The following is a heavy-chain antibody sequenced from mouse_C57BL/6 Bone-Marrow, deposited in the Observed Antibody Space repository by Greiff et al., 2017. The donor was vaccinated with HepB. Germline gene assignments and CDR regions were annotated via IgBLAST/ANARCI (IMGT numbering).Heavy chain of an antibody. CDR1: GYSITSGYY. CDR3: ARETGNFYYFDY. V-gene: IGHV3-6*01. CDR2: ISYDGSN. J-gene: IGHJ2*01. Sequence: EVQLQQSGPGLVKPSQSLSLTCSVTGYSITSGYYCNWIRQFPGNKLEWMGYISYDGSNNYNPSLKNRISITRDTSKNQFFLKLNSVTTEDTATYYCARETGNFYYFDYWGQGTTLTVSS. D-gene: IGHD4-1*01.